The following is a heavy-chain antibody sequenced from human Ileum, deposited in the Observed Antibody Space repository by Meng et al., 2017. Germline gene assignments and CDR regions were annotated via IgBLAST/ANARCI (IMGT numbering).Heavy chain of an antibody. CDR3: TTYTNYGPRYYFDY. J-gene: IGHJ4*02. Sequence: GGSLRLSCAASGLTFNNVRMNWVRQAPGKGLEWVGRITRKSEGGAIDYAAPVKDRFTISRDDSKSMLYLQMNSLKTEDTAVYYCTTYTNYGPRYYFDYWGQGTLVTVSS. CDR1: GLTFNNVR. CDR2: ITRKSEGGAI. D-gene: IGHD4-11*01. V-gene: IGHV3-15*01.